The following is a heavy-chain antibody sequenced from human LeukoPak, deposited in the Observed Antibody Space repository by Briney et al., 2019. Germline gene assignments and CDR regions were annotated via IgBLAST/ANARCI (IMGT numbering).Heavy chain of an antibody. CDR3: ARGYGLWSVVPYLISYLDY. Sequence: GGSLRLSCAASGFTVSSNHMSWVRQAPGKGLEWVSVIYSGGSTYYADSVKGRFTISSDHSKNALYLQMNSLRVEDTAVYYCARGYGLWSVVPYLISYLDYWGQGTPVTVSS. D-gene: IGHD1-1*01. CDR2: IYSGGST. CDR1: GFTVSSNH. J-gene: IGHJ4*02. V-gene: IGHV3-53*05.